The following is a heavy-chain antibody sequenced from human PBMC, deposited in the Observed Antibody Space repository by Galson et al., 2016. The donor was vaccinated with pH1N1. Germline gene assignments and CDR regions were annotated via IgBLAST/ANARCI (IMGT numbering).Heavy chain of an antibody. Sequence: SLRLSCAASGFTFTSYALHWVRQAPGKGLEWVAVISNDGSKKYYTDSVKGRFSVSRDKSKNTLYLQMNSLRGGDTAVYYCARAVFYDVDLLDYYFDYWGQGTLVTVSS. CDR3: ARAVFYDVDLLDYYFDY. CDR2: ISNDGSKK. D-gene: IGHD2/OR15-2a*01. CDR1: GFTFTSYA. V-gene: IGHV3-30*04. J-gene: IGHJ4*02.